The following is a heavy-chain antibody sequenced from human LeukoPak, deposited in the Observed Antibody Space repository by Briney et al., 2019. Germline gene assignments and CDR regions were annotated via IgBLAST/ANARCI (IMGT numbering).Heavy chain of an antibody. Sequence: GGSLRLSCAASGFTFDDYGMSWVRQAPGKGLEWVSGINWNGGSTGYADSVKGRFTISRDNAKNSLFLQMNSLRAEDTALYYCARRRVTMVRGVDITSYYFDYWGQGTLVTVSS. CDR3: ARRRVTMVRGVDITSYYFDY. CDR2: INWNGGST. J-gene: IGHJ4*02. CDR1: GFTFDDYG. V-gene: IGHV3-20*04. D-gene: IGHD3-10*01.